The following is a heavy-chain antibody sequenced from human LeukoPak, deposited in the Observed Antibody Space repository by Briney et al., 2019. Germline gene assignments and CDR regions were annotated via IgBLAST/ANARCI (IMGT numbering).Heavy chain of an antibody. CDR3: ARDPGGYYDSSGYQYFQH. D-gene: IGHD3-22*01. CDR2: MNPNSGNT. CDR1: GYTFTSYD. V-gene: IGHV1-8*03. J-gene: IGHJ1*01. Sequence: ASVKVSCKASGYTFTSYDINWVRQATGQGLEWMGWMNPNSGNTGYAQKFQGRVTITRNTSISTAYMELSSLRSEDTAVYYCARDPGGYYDSSGYQYFQHWGQGTLVTVSS.